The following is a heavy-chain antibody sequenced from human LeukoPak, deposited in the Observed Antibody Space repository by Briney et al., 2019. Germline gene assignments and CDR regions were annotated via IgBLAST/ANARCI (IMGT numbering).Heavy chain of an antibody. V-gene: IGHV4-34*01. CDR2: INHSGST. J-gene: IGHJ4*02. CDR1: GGSFSGYY. D-gene: IGHD2-2*01. Sequence: SETLSLTCPVYGGSFSGYYWSWIRQPPGKGLEWIGEINHSGSTNYNPSLKSRVTISVDTSKNQFSLKLSSVTAADTAVYYCARGIYCSSTSCYVFDYWGQGTLVTVSS. CDR3: ARGIYCSSTSCYVFDY.